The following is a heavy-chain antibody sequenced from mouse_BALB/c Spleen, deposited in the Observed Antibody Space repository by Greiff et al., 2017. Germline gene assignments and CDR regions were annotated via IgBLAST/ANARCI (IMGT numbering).Heavy chain of an antibody. CDR1: GYTFTSYY. CDR3: ARGVYDGYWDY. Sequence: VQLQQSGPELVKPGASVKMSCKASGYTFTSYYIHWVKQRPGQGLEWIGWIYPGDGSTKYNEKFKGKTTLTADKSSSTAYMLLSSLTSEDSAIYYCARGVYDGYWDYWGQGTTLTVSS. D-gene: IGHD2-3*01. J-gene: IGHJ2*01. CDR2: IYPGDGST. V-gene: IGHV1S56*01.